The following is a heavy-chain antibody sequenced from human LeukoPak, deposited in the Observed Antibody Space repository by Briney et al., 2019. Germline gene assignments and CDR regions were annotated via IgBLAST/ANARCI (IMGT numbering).Heavy chain of an antibody. CDR3: ARHGGGRFDP. Sequence: SCAASGFTVSSNYMSWVRQPPGKGLEWIGYIYYTGRTNYNPSLESRVTISVDTSKNQFSLKVSSVTAADTAVYYCARHGGGRFDPWGQGSLVTVSS. J-gene: IGHJ5*02. D-gene: IGHD3-16*01. CDR1: GFTVSSNY. CDR2: IYYTGRT. V-gene: IGHV4-59*02.